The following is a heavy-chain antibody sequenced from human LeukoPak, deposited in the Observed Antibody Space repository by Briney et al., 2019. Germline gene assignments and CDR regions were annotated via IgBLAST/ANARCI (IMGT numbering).Heavy chain of an antibody. CDR1: GYTFTSYY. D-gene: IGHD6-19*01. CDR2: INPSGGST. J-gene: IGHJ4*02. CDR3: ARLGVAGAIDY. Sequence: ASVKVSCKASGYTFTSYYMHWVRQAPGQGLEWMGIINPSGGSTSYAQKFQGRVTMTRDMSTSTVYMELSSLRSEDTAVYYCARLGVAGAIDYWGQGTLVTVSS. V-gene: IGHV1-46*01.